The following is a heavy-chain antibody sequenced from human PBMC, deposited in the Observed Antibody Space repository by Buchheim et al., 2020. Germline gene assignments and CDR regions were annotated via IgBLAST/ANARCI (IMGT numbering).Heavy chain of an antibody. D-gene: IGHD3-22*01. CDR2: INPNSGGT. J-gene: IGHJ4*02. CDR3: ARAGRERGPYYYDSSGARHFDY. CDR1: GYTFTGYY. V-gene: IGHV1-2*02. Sequence: QVQLVQSGAEVKKPGASVKVSCKASGYTFTGYYMHWVRQAPGQGLEWMGWINPNSGGTNYAQKFQGRVTMTRDTAISTAYMELSRLRSDDTAVYYCARAGRERGPYYYDSSGARHFDYWGQGTL.